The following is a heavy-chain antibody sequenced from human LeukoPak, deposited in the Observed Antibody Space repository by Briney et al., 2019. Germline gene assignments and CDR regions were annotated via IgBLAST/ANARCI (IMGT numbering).Heavy chain of an antibody. CDR3: AKATRGYSYGDFDY. J-gene: IGHJ4*02. CDR1: GFTFSSYA. D-gene: IGHD5-18*01. V-gene: IGHV3-23*01. Sequence: GGSLRLSCAASGFTFSSYAMSWVRQAPGKGLEWVSAISGSGGSTYYAGSVKGRFTISRDNSKNTLYLQMNSLRAEDTAVYYCAKATRGYSYGDFDYWGQGTLVTVSS. CDR2: ISGSGGST.